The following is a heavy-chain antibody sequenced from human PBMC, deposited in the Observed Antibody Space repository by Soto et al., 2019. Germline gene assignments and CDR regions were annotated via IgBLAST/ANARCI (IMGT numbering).Heavy chain of an antibody. Sequence: GGSLRLSCAASGFTVSSNYMSWVRQAPGKGLEWVSVIYSGGSTYYADSVKGRFTISRDNSKNTLYLQMNSLRAEDTAVYYCARPYCSSTSCYDGFQHWGQGTLVTVS. V-gene: IGHV3-66*04. D-gene: IGHD2-2*01. J-gene: IGHJ1*01. CDR2: IYSGGST. CDR1: GFTVSSNY. CDR3: ARPYCSSTSCYDGFQH.